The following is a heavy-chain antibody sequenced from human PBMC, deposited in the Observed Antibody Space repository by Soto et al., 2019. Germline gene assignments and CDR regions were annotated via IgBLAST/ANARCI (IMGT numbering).Heavy chain of an antibody. Sequence: GGSLRLSCAASGFTFSGSAMHWFRQASGRGLEWVGRIRSKGNGYATAYAASVKDRFTISRDDSKNTAYLQMNSLNTEDTALYYCTTSTVTTSDYWGQGILVTVSS. CDR2: IRSKGNGYAT. CDR3: TTSTVTTSDY. CDR1: GFTFSGSA. J-gene: IGHJ4*02. D-gene: IGHD4-17*01. V-gene: IGHV3-73*01.